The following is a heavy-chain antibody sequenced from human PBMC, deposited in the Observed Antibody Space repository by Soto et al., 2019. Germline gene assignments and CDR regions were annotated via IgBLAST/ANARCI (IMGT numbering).Heavy chain of an antibody. CDR1: GFTFSSYS. CDR2: ISSNGSNK. J-gene: IGHJ3*02. CDR3: ASTVLRFLEWLLMASDDAFDI. D-gene: IGHD3-3*01. Sequence: PGGSLRLSCAASGFTFSSYSMHWVRQAPGKGLEWVADISSNGSNKYYADSVKGRFTISRDNAKNSLYLQMNSLRAEDTAVYYCASTVLRFLEWLLMASDDAFDIWGQGTMVTVSS. V-gene: IGHV3-48*04.